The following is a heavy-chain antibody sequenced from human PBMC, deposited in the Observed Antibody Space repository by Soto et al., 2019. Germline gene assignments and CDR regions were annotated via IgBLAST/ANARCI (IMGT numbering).Heavy chain of an antibody. V-gene: IGHV4-30-4*01. Sequence: QVQLQESGPGLVKPSQTLSLTCTVSGGSISSGDYYWNWIRQPPGKGLEWIGYIYYSGSTYYNPSLKSRVTIPVDTSKNQFSLTLSSVTAADTAVYYCARDSYDSSGSSGYSFDYWGQGTLVTVSS. J-gene: IGHJ4*02. CDR3: ARDSYDSSGSSGYSFDY. CDR1: GGSISSGDYY. CDR2: IYYSGST. D-gene: IGHD3-22*01.